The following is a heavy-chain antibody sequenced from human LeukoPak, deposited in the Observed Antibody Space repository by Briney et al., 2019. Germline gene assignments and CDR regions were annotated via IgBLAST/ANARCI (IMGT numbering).Heavy chain of an antibody. CDR1: GFSFSDYG. V-gene: IGHV3-30-3*01. Sequence: GGSLRLSCAASGFSFSDYGMHWVRQAPGKGLEWVALISSDGFNEYYADSVRGRFTISRDTSKNTLYLQINSLKTEDTAIYYCARYPNHFYYSGMDVWGQGTTVTVSS. J-gene: IGHJ6*02. CDR2: ISSDGFNE. CDR3: ARYPNHFYYSGMDV.